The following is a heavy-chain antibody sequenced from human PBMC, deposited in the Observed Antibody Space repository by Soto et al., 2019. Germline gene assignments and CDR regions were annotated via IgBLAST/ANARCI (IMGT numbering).Heavy chain of an antibody. J-gene: IGHJ3*02. CDR1: GGSISSYY. V-gene: IGHV4-59*01. CDR3: ARRYGSAFDI. CDR2: IFYSGGT. Sequence: QVQLQESGPGLVKPSETLSLTCTVSGGSISSYYWSWIRQPPGKGLEWIGYIFYSGGTNYNPSLNSRVTISVDTSKTQFSLKLSSVTAADTAVYYCARRYGSAFDIWGHGTMVTVSS. D-gene: IGHD4-17*01.